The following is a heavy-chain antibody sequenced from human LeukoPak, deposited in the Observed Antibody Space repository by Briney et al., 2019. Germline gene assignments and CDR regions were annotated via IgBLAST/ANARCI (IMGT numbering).Heavy chain of an antibody. Sequence: GEFLKTFCYGSGNCFNNYWHGWVRPISGKGVGWMGINYPGDSDTRFSTSFQRQVTHPHNQSITPAYLQWSSLKASDTAMYYGARQDGDYPVGYWGQGTLVTVSS. D-gene: IGHD4-17*01. CDR3: ARQDGDYPVGY. CDR1: GNCFNNYW. V-gene: IGHV5-51*01. CDR2: NYPGDSDT. J-gene: IGHJ4*02.